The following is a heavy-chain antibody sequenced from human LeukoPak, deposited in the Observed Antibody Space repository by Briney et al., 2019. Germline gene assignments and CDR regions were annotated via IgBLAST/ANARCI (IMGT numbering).Heavy chain of an antibody. J-gene: IGHJ5*02. CDR2: IYDSGST. CDR1: GGSIRSSYYY. Sequence: SSETLSLTCTVSGGSIRSSYYYWGWIRQPPGKGLEWIGSIYDSGSTYYNPSLKSRVTISVDTSKNQFSLKLNSVTAADTAVYYCARGHRVHWPVLIRNWFDPWGQGTLVTVSS. D-gene: IGHD3-3*02. V-gene: IGHV4-39*01. CDR3: ARGHRVHWPVLIRNWFDP.